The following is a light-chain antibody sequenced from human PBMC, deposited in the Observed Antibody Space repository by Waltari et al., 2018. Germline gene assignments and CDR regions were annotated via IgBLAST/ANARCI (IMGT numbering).Light chain of an antibody. CDR1: SPNIGRNI. V-gene: IGLV1-44*01. J-gene: IGLJ2*01. Sequence: QSVLTQPPSASGTPGQRVTISCSGSSPNIGRNIVNWYQQLPGTAPKPLTYANTPRPAGVPGRFSGSKSGTSASLAISGLQSEDEADYYCEAWDASLNDLVLGGGTKLTVL. CDR3: EAWDASLNDLV. CDR2: ANT.